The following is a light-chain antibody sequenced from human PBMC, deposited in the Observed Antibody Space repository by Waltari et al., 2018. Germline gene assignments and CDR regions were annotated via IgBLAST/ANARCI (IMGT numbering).Light chain of an antibody. J-gene: IGLJ3*02. V-gene: IGLV2-8*01. CDR1: SSDVGTYNA. CDR2: DVS. Sequence: QSALTQPPSASGSPGQSVSISCTGTSSDVGTYNAVSWYQQHPGKAPNLIIYDVSEPPAGVPDGFSGAKSANTASLTVAGLQAEDEADYYCNSYAGSNSVVFGGGTKLTVL. CDR3: NSYAGSNSVV.